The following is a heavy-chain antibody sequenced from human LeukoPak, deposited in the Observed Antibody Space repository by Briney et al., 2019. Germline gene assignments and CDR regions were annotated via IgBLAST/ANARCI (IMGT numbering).Heavy chain of an antibody. Sequence: GGSLRLSCAASGFTFSSYEMNWVRQAPGKGLEWVSYISSSGSTIYYADSVKGRFTISRDNSKNTLYLQMNSLRAEDTAVYYCARALVGPRKRDYYYYMDVWGKGTTVTVSS. CDR3: ARALVGPRKRDYYYYMDV. CDR2: ISSSGSTI. V-gene: IGHV3-48*03. J-gene: IGHJ6*03. CDR1: GFTFSSYE.